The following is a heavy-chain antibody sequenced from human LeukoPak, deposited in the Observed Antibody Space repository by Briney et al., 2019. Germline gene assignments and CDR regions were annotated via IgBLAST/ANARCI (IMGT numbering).Heavy chain of an antibody. Sequence: SETLSLTCTVSGGSISSYYWSWIRQPAGKGLEWIGRIYTSGSTNYNPSLKSRVTMSVDTSKNQFSLKLSSVTAADTAVYYCARDGEVDTAMVNYYYCMDVWGQGTTVTVSS. CDR1: GGSISSYY. D-gene: IGHD5-18*01. J-gene: IGHJ6*02. V-gene: IGHV4-4*07. CDR3: ARDGEVDTAMVNYYYCMDV. CDR2: IYTSGST.